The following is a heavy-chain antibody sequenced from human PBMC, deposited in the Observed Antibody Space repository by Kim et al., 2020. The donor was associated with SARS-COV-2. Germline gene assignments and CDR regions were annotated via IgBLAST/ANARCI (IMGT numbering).Heavy chain of an antibody. D-gene: IGHD6-6*01. CDR1: GYSFTNYW. J-gene: IGHJ6*02. CDR3: ARRGSSSFDYYYYYGMDV. Sequence: GESLKISCKGSGYSFTNYWIGWVRQMPGKGLEWMGIIYPGDSDTRYSPSFQGQVTISADKSISTAYLQWSSLKDSDTAMYYCARRGSSSFDYYYYYGMDVWGQGTTVTVSS. V-gene: IGHV5-51*01. CDR2: IYPGDSDT.